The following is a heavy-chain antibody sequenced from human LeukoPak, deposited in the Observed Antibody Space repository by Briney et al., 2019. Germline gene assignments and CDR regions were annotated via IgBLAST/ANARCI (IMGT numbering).Heavy chain of an antibody. Sequence: ASVKVSCKASGGTFSSYAISWVRQAPGQGLEWMGGIIPIFGTANYAQKFQGRVTITADESTSTAYMELSSLRSEDTAVYYCASPGTYYDFWSGYYLNYWGQGILVTVSS. CDR3: ASPGTYYDFWSGYYLNY. D-gene: IGHD3-3*01. CDR1: GGTFSSYA. CDR2: IIPIFGTA. V-gene: IGHV1-69*13. J-gene: IGHJ4*02.